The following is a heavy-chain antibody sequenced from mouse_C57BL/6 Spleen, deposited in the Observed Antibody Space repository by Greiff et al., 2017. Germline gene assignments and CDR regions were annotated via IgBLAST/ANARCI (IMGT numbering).Heavy chain of an antibody. Sequence: VQLKESGPGLVKPSQSLSLTCSVTGYSITSGYYWNWIRQFPGNKLEWLGYISYDGSNNYNPSLKNRISITRDTSKNQFFLKLNSVTTEDTATYYCARDWICSSWYFDVWGTGTTGTVSS. V-gene: IGHV3-6*01. D-gene: IGHD1-1*01. CDR1: GYSITSGYY. CDR2: ISYDGSN. CDR3: ARDWICSSWYFDV. J-gene: IGHJ1*03.